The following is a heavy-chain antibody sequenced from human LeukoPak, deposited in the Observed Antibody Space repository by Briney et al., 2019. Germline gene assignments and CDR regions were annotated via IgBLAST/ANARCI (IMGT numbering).Heavy chain of an antibody. CDR3: AKGQWLDY. CDR2: INQDGSEK. V-gene: IGHV3-7*01. D-gene: IGHD6-19*01. CDR1: GFTFSSYW. J-gene: IGHJ4*02. Sequence: GGSLRLSCAASGFTFSSYWMSWGRQAPGKGLEWVANINQDGSEKYYVDSVKGRFTISRDNAKNSLFLQMISLRAEDTAVYYCAKGQWLDYWGQGTLVPVSS.